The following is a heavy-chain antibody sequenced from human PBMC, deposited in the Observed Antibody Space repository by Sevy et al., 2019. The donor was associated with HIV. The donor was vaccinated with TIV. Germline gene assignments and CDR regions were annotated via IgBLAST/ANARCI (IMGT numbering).Heavy chain of an antibody. CDR1: GGSISSSLYY. J-gene: IGHJ5*02. V-gene: IGHV4-39*01. CDR3: ARLVRVVYAITYWFDP. Sequence: SESLSLTCTVSGGSISSSLYYWGWIRQPPGKGLEWIGSIHYGGSTYYNPSLKSRVTISVDTSKNQFSLKLSFVTGADTAVYYCARLVRVVYAITYWFDPWGQGTLVTVSS. D-gene: IGHD2-8*02. CDR2: IHYGGST.